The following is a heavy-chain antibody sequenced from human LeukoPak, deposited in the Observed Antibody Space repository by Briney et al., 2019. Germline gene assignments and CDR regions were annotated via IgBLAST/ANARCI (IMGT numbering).Heavy chain of an antibody. CDR2: ISYDGSDK. J-gene: IGHJ4*02. CDR1: GVTFSSYV. Sequence: GGSLRLSCAASGVTFSSYVIHWVRQPPGKGLEWVATISYDGSDKYYADSVKGRFTTSRDNSKNTLYLQVNSLRAEDTAVYYCAKGGGGTTVTYFDYWGRGSLVTVSS. D-gene: IGHD4-17*01. CDR3: AKGGGGTTVTYFDY. V-gene: IGHV3-30*18.